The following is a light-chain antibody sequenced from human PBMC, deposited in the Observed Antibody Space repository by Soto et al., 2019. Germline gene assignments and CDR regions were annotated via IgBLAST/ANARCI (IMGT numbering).Light chain of an antibody. CDR2: DTS. CDR1: QSLSSKY. CDR3: QQYGSSPRT. Sequence: EVVLSQSPGILSLSPGERATLSCRASQSLSSKYLAWYQQKPGQAPRPLIYDTSNRATGVPDRFSGSGSGTDFTLTISRLEPEDFAVYYCQQYGSSPRTFDQGTKVEIK. V-gene: IGKV3-20*01. J-gene: IGKJ1*01.